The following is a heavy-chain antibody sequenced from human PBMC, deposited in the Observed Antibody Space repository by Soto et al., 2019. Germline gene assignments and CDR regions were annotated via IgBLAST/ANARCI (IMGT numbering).Heavy chain of an antibody. CDR1: GFTFSNAW. V-gene: IGHV3-15*07. CDR3: VTGGYYLDY. J-gene: IGHJ4*02. D-gene: IGHD2-21*01. Sequence: EEQLVESGGDLVKPGGSLRLSCAAAGFTFSNAWMNWVRQAPGKGLEWVGRIKSKYDDGTADYAAPVKVRFTISRHDSEHTLYLQMNSLKPEDTAVYYCVTGGYYLDYWGQGTLVTVSS. CDR2: IKSKYDDGTA.